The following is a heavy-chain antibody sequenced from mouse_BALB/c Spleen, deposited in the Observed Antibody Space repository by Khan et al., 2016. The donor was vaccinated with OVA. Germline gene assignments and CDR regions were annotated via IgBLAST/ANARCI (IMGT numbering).Heavy chain of an antibody. CDR3: ARRGYDYGRGALFAY. Sequence: QIQLVQSGPGLVAPSQSLSITCTVSGFSLNKYSIHWIRQSPGKGLEWLGVIWSAGSTDYNAAFISRLTITKDNSRSQVFFQVNSLQPNDTAIYYCARRGYDYGRGALFAYWGQGTLVTVSA. V-gene: IGHV2-2*02. CDR2: IWSAGST. J-gene: IGHJ3*01. D-gene: IGHD2-4*01. CDR1: GFSLNKYS.